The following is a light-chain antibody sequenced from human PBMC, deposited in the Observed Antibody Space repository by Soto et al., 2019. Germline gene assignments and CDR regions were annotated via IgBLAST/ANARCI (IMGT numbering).Light chain of an antibody. Sequence: EIVLTQSPATLSLSPGERATLSCRASQSVSIYLAWYQQKPGQAPRLLIYDASIRVTGIPARFSGSGSGTDFTLTISGLEPEDFAVYYCQHRSNWPITFGGGTKVEIK. CDR2: DAS. V-gene: IGKV3-11*01. CDR3: QHRSNWPIT. J-gene: IGKJ4*01. CDR1: QSVSIY.